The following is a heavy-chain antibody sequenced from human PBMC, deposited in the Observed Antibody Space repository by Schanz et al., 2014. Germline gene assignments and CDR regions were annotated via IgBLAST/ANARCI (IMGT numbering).Heavy chain of an antibody. J-gene: IGHJ5*02. CDR1: GFTFSSYS. CDR2: ISSASSTI. D-gene: IGHD2-2*01. Sequence: EVQLVESGGGLVQPGGSLRLSCAASGFTFSSYSMNWVRQAPGKGLEWVSYISSASSTINYADSVKGRFTISRDNAKNSLFLQMNSLRAEDTAVYYCARAGYDADNWFAPGGQGTLGTVSS. CDR3: ARAGYDADNWFAP. V-gene: IGHV3-48*01.